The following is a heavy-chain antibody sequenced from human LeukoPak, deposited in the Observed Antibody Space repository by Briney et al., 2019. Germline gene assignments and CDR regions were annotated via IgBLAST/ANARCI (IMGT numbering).Heavy chain of an antibody. D-gene: IGHD1-26*01. CDR1: GFTFSSYG. J-gene: IGHJ4*02. CDR2: IQNDGSNK. Sequence: GGSLRLSCAASGFTFSSYGMHWVRQAPGKGLEWVGFIQNDGSNKYYTESLKGRFTISRDNSKNTVYLQMNSLRAEDTAVYYCAKDQPSESSDWGQGTLVTVSS. CDR3: AKDQPSESSD. V-gene: IGHV3-30*02.